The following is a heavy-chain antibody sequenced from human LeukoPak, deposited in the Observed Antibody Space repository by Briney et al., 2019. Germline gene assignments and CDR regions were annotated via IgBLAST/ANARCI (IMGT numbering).Heavy chain of an antibody. Sequence: GGSLRLSCAASGVTVSSNYMSWVRQAPGKGLEWVSVIYSGGSTYYADSVKGRFTISRDISKSTLSLQMNSLRAEDTALYYCARDLSNVPGQYWGQGTLVTVSS. CDR3: ARDLSNVPGQY. J-gene: IGHJ4*02. D-gene: IGHD3-10*02. CDR1: GVTVSSNY. V-gene: IGHV3-53*05. CDR2: IYSGGST.